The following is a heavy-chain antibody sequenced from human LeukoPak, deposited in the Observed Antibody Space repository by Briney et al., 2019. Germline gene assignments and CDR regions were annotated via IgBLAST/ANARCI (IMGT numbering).Heavy chain of an antibody. CDR1: GGSISPLY. Sequence: SETLSLTCTVSGGSISPLYWSWVRQPPGKGLEFIGYIYYSGSTNFNPSLKSRVTLSVDTSKNQISLKLNSVTAADTAVYYCARGGVAAKYYFDFWGQGTLVTVSS. V-gene: IGHV4-59*11. J-gene: IGHJ4*02. CDR3: ARGGVAAKYYFDF. CDR2: IYYSGST. D-gene: IGHD3-10*01.